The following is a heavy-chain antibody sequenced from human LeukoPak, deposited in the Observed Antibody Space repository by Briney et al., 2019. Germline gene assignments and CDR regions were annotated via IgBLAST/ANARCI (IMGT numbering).Heavy chain of an antibody. Sequence: GGSLRLSCAASGFTFSDYNMNWVRQAPGKGLEWVSCITSGSSPIYYADSVKGRFTISRDNAKNSLYLQMNSLRDEDTAVYYCARRAYGDDSFDYWGQGTLVTVSS. J-gene: IGHJ4*02. CDR1: GFTFSDYN. CDR3: ARRAYGDDSFDY. CDR2: ITSGSSPI. D-gene: IGHD4-17*01. V-gene: IGHV3-48*02.